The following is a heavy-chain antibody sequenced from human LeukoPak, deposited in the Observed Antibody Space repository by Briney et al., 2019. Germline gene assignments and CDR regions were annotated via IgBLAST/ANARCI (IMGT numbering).Heavy chain of an antibody. Sequence: GASVKVSCKASGYTFTSYAISWVRQAPGQGLEWMGGIIPIFGTANYAQKFQGRVTITADESTSTAYMELSSLRSEDTAVYYCARDIGYGSGSLDLDYWGQGTLVTVSS. CDR3: ARDIGYGSGSLDLDY. CDR1: GYTFTSYA. CDR2: IIPIFGTA. D-gene: IGHD3-10*01. V-gene: IGHV1-69*13. J-gene: IGHJ4*02.